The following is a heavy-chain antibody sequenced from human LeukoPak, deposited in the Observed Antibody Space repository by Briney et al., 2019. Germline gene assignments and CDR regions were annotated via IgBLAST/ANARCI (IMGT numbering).Heavy chain of an antibody. Sequence: ASVKVSCKASGYTFTSYGISWVRQAPGQGLEWMGWISAYNGNTNYAQKLQGRVTMTTDTSTSTAYMELRSLRPDDTAVYYCARDRAYSSGWYFYWFDPWGQGTLVTVSS. CDR2: ISAYNGNT. CDR1: GYTFTSYG. V-gene: IGHV1-18*01. D-gene: IGHD6-19*01. CDR3: ARDRAYSSGWYFYWFDP. J-gene: IGHJ5*02.